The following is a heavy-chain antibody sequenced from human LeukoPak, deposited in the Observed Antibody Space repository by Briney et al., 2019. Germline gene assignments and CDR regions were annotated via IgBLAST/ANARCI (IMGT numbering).Heavy chain of an antibody. Sequence: GGSLRLSCAASGFTFSRYDMSWVRQAPGAGLEWVSSISNSGGSTFYAVTATGPFTISRDNTKNTLDLKMNSLGAEDTAVYYCAKDENYVWGSYRFGNWGQGTLVTVSP. CDR2: ISNSGGST. CDR3: AKDENYVWGSYRFGN. V-gene: IGHV3-23*01. CDR1: GFTFSRYD. D-gene: IGHD3-16*02. J-gene: IGHJ4*02.